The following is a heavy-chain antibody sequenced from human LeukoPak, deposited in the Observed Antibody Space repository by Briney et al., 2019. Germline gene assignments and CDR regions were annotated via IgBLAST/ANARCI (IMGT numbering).Heavy chain of an antibody. J-gene: IGHJ4*02. D-gene: IGHD3-22*01. CDR2: IYYTGST. CDR1: GGSITSYY. CDR3: ASSYFYDGNRYFDY. Sequence: SETLSLTCNVSGGSITSYYWNWIRQSPGKGLEWIGYIYYTGSTNSNPSLKSRLTISLDTSKKQFSLKLSSVTAADTAIYYCASSYFYDGNRYFDYWGQGALVSVSS. V-gene: IGHV4-59*08.